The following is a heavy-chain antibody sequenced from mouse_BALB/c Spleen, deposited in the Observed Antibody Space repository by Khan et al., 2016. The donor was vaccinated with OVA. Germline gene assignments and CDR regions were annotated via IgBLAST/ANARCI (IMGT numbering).Heavy chain of an antibody. Sequence: QVQLKESGGDLVRPGASVKLSCKTSGYIFTSYWIHWVKQWSGQGLEWIARIYPGTGSIYYNENFKDKATLTADISSSTAYMQLGSLKSEDSAVYLCARGSGFGNDFDYWGQGTLVTVSA. D-gene: IGHD2-1*01. V-gene: IGHV1S132*01. J-gene: IGHJ3*01. CDR2: IYPGTGSI. CDR1: GYIFTSYW. CDR3: ARGSGFGNDFDY.